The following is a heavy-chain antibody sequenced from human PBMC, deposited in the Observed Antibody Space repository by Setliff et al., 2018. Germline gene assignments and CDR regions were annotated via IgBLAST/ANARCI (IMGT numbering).Heavy chain of an antibody. J-gene: IGHJ4*02. CDR2: MYHSGST. CDR3: ARAAVTSGARADYFDN. Sequence: SETLSLTCAVSGYSISSDYYWGWIRQPPGKGLEWIGSMYHSGSTYYNPSLNSRVTISEDTSKNQFSLKLTSVTAADAAVYYCARAAVTSGARADYFDNWGRGTLVTVSS. V-gene: IGHV4-38-2*01. CDR1: GYSISSDYY. D-gene: IGHD4-17*01.